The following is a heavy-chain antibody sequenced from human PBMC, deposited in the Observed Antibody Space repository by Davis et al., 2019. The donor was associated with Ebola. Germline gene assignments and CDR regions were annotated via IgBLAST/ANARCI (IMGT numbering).Heavy chain of an antibody. CDR2: INPSGGRT. CDR1: GYTFTSYY. J-gene: IGHJ6*02. CDR3: ARRLYCGGGSCYEYYYGMDV. V-gene: IGHV1-46*01. Sequence: AASVKVSCKASGYTFTSYYMHWVRQAPGQGLEWMGIINPSGGRTSYAQKFQGRVTMTRDTSNSTVYMELSSLRSEDTAVYYCARRLYCGGGSCYEYYYGMDVWGQGTTVTVSS. D-gene: IGHD2-15*01.